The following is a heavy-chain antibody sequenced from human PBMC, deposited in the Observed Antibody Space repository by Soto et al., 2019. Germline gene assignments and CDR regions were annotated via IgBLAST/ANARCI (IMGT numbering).Heavy chain of an antibody. Sequence: QLQLQESGPGLVKPSETLSLTCTVSGGSISSSSYYWGWIRQPPGKGLEWIGSIYYSGSTYYNPSLKSRVTISVDTSKNQFSLKLSSVTAADTAVYYCARQALRITMIVVVLDAFDIWGQGTMVTVSS. CDR1: GGSISSSSYY. J-gene: IGHJ3*02. CDR2: IYYSGST. D-gene: IGHD3-22*01. V-gene: IGHV4-39*01. CDR3: ARQALRITMIVVVLDAFDI.